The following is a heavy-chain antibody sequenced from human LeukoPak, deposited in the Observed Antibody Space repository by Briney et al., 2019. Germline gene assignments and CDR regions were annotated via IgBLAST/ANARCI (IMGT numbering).Heavy chain of an antibody. D-gene: IGHD4-17*01. J-gene: IGHJ5*02. CDR1: GGTFNRYA. Sequence: SVKVSCKASGGTFNRYAVTWVRQAPGQGLEWLGGIIPIFGTANYAQKFQGRVTITTDESTNTAYKELTSLTSEDTAVYYCASGKYGLRSWFDPWGQGTLVTVSP. CDR3: ASGKYGLRSWFDP. CDR2: IIPIFGTA. V-gene: IGHV1-69*05.